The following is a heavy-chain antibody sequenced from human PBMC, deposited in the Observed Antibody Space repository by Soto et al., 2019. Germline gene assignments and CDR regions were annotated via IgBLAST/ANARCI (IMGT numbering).Heavy chain of an antibody. Sequence: QVQLVQSGAEVKKPGASVKVSCRASGYTFTNYYMHWVRQAPGQGLEWMGIIHPIVGSTSYAKKIKGRVTMTRDTYTSTVYMELTSLRSDDTAVYYSVREWLLLNDRPDQYYGLDVWGQGTTVIVSS. CDR3: VREWLLLNDRPDQYYGLDV. D-gene: IGHD5-12*01. CDR2: IHPIVGST. V-gene: IGHV1-46*01. J-gene: IGHJ6*02. CDR1: GYTFTNYY.